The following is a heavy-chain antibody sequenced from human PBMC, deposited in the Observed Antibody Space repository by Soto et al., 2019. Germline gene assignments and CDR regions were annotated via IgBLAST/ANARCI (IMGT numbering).Heavy chain of an antibody. CDR3: ARDRVYISDWYGGFDY. V-gene: IGHV6-1*01. CDR2: TYYRSKWYN. D-gene: IGHD6-19*01. Sequence: SQTLSLTCAISGDSVSSNSAAWNWIRQSPSRGLEWLGRTYYRSKWYNDYAVSVKSRITINPDTSKNQFSLQLDSVTPEDTAVYFCARDRVYISDWYGGFDYWGQGTLVTVSS. J-gene: IGHJ4*02. CDR1: GDSVSSNSAA.